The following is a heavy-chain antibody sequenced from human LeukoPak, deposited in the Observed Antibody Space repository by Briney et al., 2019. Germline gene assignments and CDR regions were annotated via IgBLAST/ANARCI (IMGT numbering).Heavy chain of an antibody. CDR2: AFVGGDT. D-gene: IGHD5-24*01. Sequence: GGSLRLSCASSGLDVSSTYVSWIRQAPGKGLEWVSTAFVGGDTYYAASVKGRFTLSKDSSRNTMFLQMHGLRPEDTAVYYCARDQLDHWGQGTLVAVSP. J-gene: IGHJ4*02. CDR1: GLDVSSTY. V-gene: IGHV3-53*01. CDR3: ARDQLDH.